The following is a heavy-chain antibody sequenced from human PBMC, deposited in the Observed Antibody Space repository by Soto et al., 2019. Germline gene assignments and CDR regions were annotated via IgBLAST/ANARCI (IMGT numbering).Heavy chain of an antibody. D-gene: IGHD3-16*02. CDR3: ARVVDYIWGSYRYLGY. V-gene: IGHV1-8*01. CDR1: GYTFTSYD. J-gene: IGHJ4*02. CDR2: MNPNSGNT. Sequence: ASVKVSCKASGYTFTSYDINWVRQATGQGLEWVGWMNPNSGNTGYTQKFQGRVTMTRNTSISTAYMELSSLRSEDTAVYYCARVVDYIWGSYRYLGYWGQGTLVTVSS.